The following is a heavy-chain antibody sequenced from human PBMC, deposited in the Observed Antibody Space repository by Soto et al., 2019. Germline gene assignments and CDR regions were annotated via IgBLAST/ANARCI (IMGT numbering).Heavy chain of an antibody. D-gene: IGHD3-3*01. V-gene: IGHV4-61*08. Sequence: TVSYGYIIDVGYYRSCIRKPPGKGLEWIGYVYYSGSTNYNPSLKSRVTISVDTSKNQFSLKLSSVTAADTAVYYCARGSERITIFGVVIDAFDIWGKGTMVIVFS. CDR1: YGYIIDVGYY. CDR2: VYYSGST. CDR3: ARGSERITIFGVVIDAFDI. J-gene: IGHJ3*02.